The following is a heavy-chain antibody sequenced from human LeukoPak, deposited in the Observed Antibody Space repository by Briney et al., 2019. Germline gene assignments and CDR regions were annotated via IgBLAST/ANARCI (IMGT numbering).Heavy chain of an antibody. Sequence: SETLSLTCTVSGGSISNRNYYWGWIRQPPGKGLEWIGTIYYTGKSYYNPSLKGRVTISVDTSKNQFSLKLSSVTAADTAVYYCARDHPDGYNFGGAFDIWGQGTMVTDSS. J-gene: IGHJ3*02. D-gene: IGHD5-24*01. V-gene: IGHV4-39*07. CDR2: IYYTGKS. CDR1: GGSISNRNYY. CDR3: ARDHPDGYNFGGAFDI.